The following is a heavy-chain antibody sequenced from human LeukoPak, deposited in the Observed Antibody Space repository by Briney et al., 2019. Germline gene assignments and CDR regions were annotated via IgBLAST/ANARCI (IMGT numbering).Heavy chain of an antibody. Sequence: PSETLSLTCTVSGVSISDYSWTWIRQTPGKGLEWIGYVHYSGDVNYNPSLKSRVTISLDTSKNQFSLKLSSVTAADTAVYYCARDKKIVVVPAAMERYYYYYMDVWGKGTTVTVSS. V-gene: IGHV4-59*01. CDR3: ARDKKIVVVPAAMERYYYYYMDV. CDR1: GVSISDYS. D-gene: IGHD2-2*01. J-gene: IGHJ6*03. CDR2: VHYSGDV.